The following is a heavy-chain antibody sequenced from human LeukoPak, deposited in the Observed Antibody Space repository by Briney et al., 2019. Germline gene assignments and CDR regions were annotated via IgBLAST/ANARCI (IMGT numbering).Heavy chain of an antibody. V-gene: IGHV4-34*01. J-gene: IGHJ6*03. Sequence: PSETLSLTCAVYGGSFSGYYWSWIRQPPGKGLEWIGEINHSGSTNYNPSLKSRVTISVDTSKNQFSLKLSSVTAADTAVYYCAKRGGAPPPYSYYNRDFGGKGPRSPVPS. CDR1: GGSFSGYY. CDR2: INHSGST. D-gene: IGHD3-16*01. CDR3: AKRGGAPPPYSYYNRDF.